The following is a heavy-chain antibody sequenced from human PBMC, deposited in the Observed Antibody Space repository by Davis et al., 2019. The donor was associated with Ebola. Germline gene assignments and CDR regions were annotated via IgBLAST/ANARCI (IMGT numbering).Heavy chain of an antibody. CDR1: GFSLRSDGVG. Sequence: SGPTLVKPTQTLTLTCSFSGFSLRSDGVGVGWIRQTPAMALEWPALIYWDDDKRYSPSLQNRLSITKDISKNQVVLTMINMDPADTGTYYCAHRQDKQLLFDFWGQGTVVIVSS. D-gene: IGHD1-1*01. CDR3: AHRQDKQLLFDF. V-gene: IGHV2-5*02. J-gene: IGHJ4*02. CDR2: IYWDDDK.